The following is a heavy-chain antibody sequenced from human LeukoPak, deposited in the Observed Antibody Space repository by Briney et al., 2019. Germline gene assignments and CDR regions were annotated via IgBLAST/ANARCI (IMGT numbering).Heavy chain of an antibody. J-gene: IGHJ4*02. Sequence: PGGSLRLSCAASGFIVSTNYVSWVRQAPGKGLEWVSVIYSGGSTYYADSEKGRFTISRDNSNNSLYLQMNSLRAEDTAVYYCARHEGITMIMNWGQGTLVTVSS. CDR1: GFIVSTNY. V-gene: IGHV3-66*04. D-gene: IGHD3-22*01. CDR3: ARHEGITMIMN. CDR2: IYSGGST.